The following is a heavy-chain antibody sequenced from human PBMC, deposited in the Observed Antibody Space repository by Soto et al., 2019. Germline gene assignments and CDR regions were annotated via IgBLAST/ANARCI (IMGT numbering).Heavy chain of an antibody. CDR2: GYHSVSI. J-gene: IGHJ2*01. CDR3: ARAFAGFGAYWYFDL. V-gene: IGHV4-61*01. CDR1: GDSVSSDSYY. Sequence: VSGDSVSSDSYYWSWIRQPPGKALEWIGYGYHSVSIHYNPSLKTRVTISVDTSENQFSLRLSSVTAADTAVYYCARAFAGFGAYWYFDLWGRGTLVTVS. D-gene: IGHD3-16*01.